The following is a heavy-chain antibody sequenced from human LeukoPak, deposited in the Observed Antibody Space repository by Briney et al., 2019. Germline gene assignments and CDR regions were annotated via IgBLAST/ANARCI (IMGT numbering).Heavy chain of an antibody. CDR2: ISSSGSSI. Sequence: PGGSLRLSCAASGFTFSSYEMNWVRQAPGKGLEWVSSISSSGSSINYADSVKGRFTISRDNAKNSLYLQLNSLRAEDTAVYYCARFRYSGYDYLDYWGQGTLVTVSS. CDR1: GFTFSSYE. CDR3: ARFRYSGYDYLDY. V-gene: IGHV3-48*03. J-gene: IGHJ4*02. D-gene: IGHD5-12*01.